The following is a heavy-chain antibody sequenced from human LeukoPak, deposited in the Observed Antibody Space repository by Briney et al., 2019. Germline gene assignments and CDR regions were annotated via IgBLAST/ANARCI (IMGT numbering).Heavy chain of an antibody. CDR3: ARVPAYGNYRRAFDI. V-gene: IGHV3-74*01. CDR1: GFTFDDYA. D-gene: IGHD4-11*01. Sequence: PGGSLRLSCAASGFTFDDYAMHWVRQAPGKGLEWVSRISSEERTTNYADSVKGRFTISRDNTRNTVYLQMNSLRAEDTAMYYCARVPAYGNYRRAFDIWGQGVMVIVSS. J-gene: IGHJ3*02. CDR2: ISSEERTT.